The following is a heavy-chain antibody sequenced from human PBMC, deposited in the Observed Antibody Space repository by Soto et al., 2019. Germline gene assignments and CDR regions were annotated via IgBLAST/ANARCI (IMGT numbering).Heavy chain of an antibody. V-gene: IGHV1-2*04. CDR3: ARDRRGWTDD. Sequence: ASVKVSCKASGYTFTDYYMHWVRQAPGQGLEWMGWINPNSGGTNYARKFQGWVTMTRDTSISTAYMELSRLRSEDTAVYYCARDRRGWTDDWGPGTLVTVSS. CDR1: GYTFTDYY. D-gene: IGHD6-19*01. J-gene: IGHJ4*02. CDR2: INPNSGGT.